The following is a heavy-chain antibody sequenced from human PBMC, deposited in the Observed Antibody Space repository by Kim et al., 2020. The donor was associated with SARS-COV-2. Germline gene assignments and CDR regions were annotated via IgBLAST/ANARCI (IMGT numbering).Heavy chain of an antibody. CDR3: ASIHNYDSSGYYLDY. J-gene: IGHJ4*02. CDR1: GFTFSSYS. V-gene: IGHV3-21*01. D-gene: IGHD3-22*01. Sequence: GGSLRLSCAASGFTFSSYSMNWVRQAPGEGLEWVSSISSSSSYIDYADSVKGRFTISRDNAKNSLYLQMNSLRAEDTAVYYCASIHNYDSSGYYLDYWGQGTLVTVSS. CDR2: ISSSSSYI.